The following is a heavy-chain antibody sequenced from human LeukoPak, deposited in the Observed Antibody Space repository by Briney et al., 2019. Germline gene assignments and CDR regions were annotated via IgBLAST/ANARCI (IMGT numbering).Heavy chain of an antibody. CDR1: GYTFTSYG. CDR2: ISAYNGNT. D-gene: IGHD6-19*01. CDR3: AGGDTMAVADCFDY. Sequence: ASVKVSCKASGYTFTSYGISWVRQAPGQGLEWMGWISAYNGNTNYAQKLQGRVTMTTDTSTSTAYMELRSLRSDDTAVYYCAGGDTMAVADCFDYWGQGTLVTVSS. V-gene: IGHV1-18*01. J-gene: IGHJ4*02.